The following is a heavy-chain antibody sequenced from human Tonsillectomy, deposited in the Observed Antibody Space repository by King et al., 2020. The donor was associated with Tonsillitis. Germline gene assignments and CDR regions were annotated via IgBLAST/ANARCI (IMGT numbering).Heavy chain of an antibody. Sequence: VQLVESGGGVVQPGTSLRLSCEASGFSFTSFVIQWVRQAPGKGLEWVAVISYDGSHQDYAVSVRGRFTISRDNSKNTVSLQMNSLRFDDTALYFCARGRVGYCSSSDCYPWYSDLWGRGTLVSVSS. J-gene: IGHJ2*01. CDR3: ARGRVGYCSSSDCYPWYSDL. CDR2: ISYDGSHQ. D-gene: IGHD2-2*01. CDR1: GFSFTSFV. V-gene: IGHV3-30*14.